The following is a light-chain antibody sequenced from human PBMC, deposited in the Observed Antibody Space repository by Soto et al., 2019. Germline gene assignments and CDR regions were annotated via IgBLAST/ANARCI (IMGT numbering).Light chain of an antibody. J-gene: IGLJ3*02. Sequence: QSVLTQPASVSGSPGQSITISCTGTSSDVGGHNYVSWYQLHPGKVPKVVIYEVTNRPSGVSDRFSGSKSGNTASLTISGLHDEDEANYYCGSYTTSSTWVFGGGTQLTVL. CDR2: EVT. V-gene: IGLV2-14*01. CDR3: GSYTTSSTWV. CDR1: SSDVGGHNY.